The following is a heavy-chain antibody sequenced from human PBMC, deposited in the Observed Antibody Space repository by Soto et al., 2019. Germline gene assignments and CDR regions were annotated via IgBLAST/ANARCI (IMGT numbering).Heavy chain of an antibody. V-gene: IGHV1-69*08. J-gene: IGHJ4*02. D-gene: IGHD3-16*01. CDR3: AREGPYDYIWGTNYFDY. CDR2: IIPILGIA. CDR1: GGTFSSYT. Sequence: QVQLVQSGAEVKKPGSSVKVSCKASGGTFSSYTISWVRQAPGQGLEWMGRIIPILGIANYAQKFQGRVMITADKSTSTAYMELSSLRSEDTAVYYCAREGPYDYIWGTNYFDYWGQGTLVTVSS.